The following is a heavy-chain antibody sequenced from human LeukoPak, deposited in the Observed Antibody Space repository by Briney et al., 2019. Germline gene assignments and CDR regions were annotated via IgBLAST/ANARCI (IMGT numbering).Heavy chain of an antibody. CDR1: GGSFSGYY. J-gene: IGHJ3*02. CDR3: ATKGALSGCYYTNKAFDI. V-gene: IGHV4-34*01. D-gene: IGHD3-10*01. Sequence: PSETLSLTCAVYGGSFSGYYWSWIRQPPGKGLEWIGEINHSGSTNYNPSLKSRVTISVDTSKNQFSLKLSSVTAADTAVYYCATKGALSGCYYTNKAFDIWGQGTMVTASS. CDR2: INHSGST.